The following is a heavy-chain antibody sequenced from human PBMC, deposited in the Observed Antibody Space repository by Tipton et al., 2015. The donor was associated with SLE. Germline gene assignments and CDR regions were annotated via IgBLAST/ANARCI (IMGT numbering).Heavy chain of an antibody. CDR3: ARGFRYSSGPGAY. J-gene: IGHJ4*02. V-gene: IGHV4-61*09. Sequence: TLSLTCSVSGASIRSDSYYWSWIRQPAGKGLEWIGHIYKTGNTNYNPSLRSRVTISVDTSKNQFSLKLTSVTAADTAVYYCARGFRYSSGPGAYWGQGTLVTVSS. CDR2: IYKTGNT. D-gene: IGHD3-22*01. CDR1: GASIRSDSYY.